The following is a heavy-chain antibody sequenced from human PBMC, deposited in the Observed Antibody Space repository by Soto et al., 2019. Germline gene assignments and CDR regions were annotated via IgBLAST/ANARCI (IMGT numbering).Heavy chain of an antibody. CDR3: AVDGGYGILHFDF. V-gene: IGHV1-58*01. CDR1: GFTYTVSP. D-gene: IGHD5-12*01. CDR2: IVVGSGNT. J-gene: IGHJ4*02. Sequence: KGCCKASGFTYTVSPVQLVRQARGQRLEWIGWIVVGSGNTNYAQKFQERVTITRDMSTSTAYMELSSLRSEDTAVYYCAVDGGYGILHFDFWGQGTLVTVSS.